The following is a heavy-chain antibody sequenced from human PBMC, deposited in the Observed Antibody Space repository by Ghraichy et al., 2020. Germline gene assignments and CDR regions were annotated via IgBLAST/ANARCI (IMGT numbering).Heavy chain of an antibody. CDR2: INSDGSST. Sequence: GGSLRLSCAASGFTFSSYWMHWVRQAPGKGLVWVSRINSDGSSTSYADSVKGRFTISRDNAKNTLYLQMNNLRAEDTAVYYCARDSLPYYYDSSGYNPNFDYWGQGTLVTVSS. CDR3: ARDSLPYYYDSSGYNPNFDY. V-gene: IGHV3-74*01. CDR1: GFTFSSYW. J-gene: IGHJ4*02. D-gene: IGHD3-22*01.